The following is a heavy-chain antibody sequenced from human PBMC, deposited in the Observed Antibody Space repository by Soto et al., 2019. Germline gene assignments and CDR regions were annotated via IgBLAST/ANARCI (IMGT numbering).Heavy chain of an antibody. CDR2: MNGVATST. CDR1: RFTLTTYA. D-gene: IGHD3-10*01. V-gene: IGHV3-23*05. CDR3: ARGGADHYNYGMDV. Sequence: QLSESGGGLLQPGGSLTLSCAASRFTLTTYAMTWVRQPPGKGLEWVSSMNGVATSTSYADSVKGRFTTSRDNSKNTLYLEMNTLRPEDTAVYYCARGGADHYNYGMDVWGQGTTVIVSS. J-gene: IGHJ6*02.